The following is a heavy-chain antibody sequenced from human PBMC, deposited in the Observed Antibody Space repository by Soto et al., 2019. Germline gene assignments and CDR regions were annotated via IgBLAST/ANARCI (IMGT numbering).Heavy chain of an antibody. V-gene: IGHV3-21*01. D-gene: IGHD6-6*01. CDR3: ARESIAARQYYFDY. Sequence: EVQLVESGGGLVKPGGSLRLSCAASGFTFSSYSMNWVRQAPGKGLEWVSSISSSSSYIYYADSVKGRFTISRDNAKNSLYLQINSLRAEDTAVYYCARESIAARQYYFDYWGQGTLVTVSS. CDR1: GFTFSSYS. J-gene: IGHJ4*02. CDR2: ISSSSSYI.